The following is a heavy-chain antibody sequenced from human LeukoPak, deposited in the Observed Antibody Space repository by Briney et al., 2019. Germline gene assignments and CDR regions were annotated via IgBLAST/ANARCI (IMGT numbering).Heavy chain of an antibody. V-gene: IGHV3-15*01. CDR3: TTDDPGP. CDR2: IKSKTDGGTT. CDR1: GITLSNYG. J-gene: IGHJ5*02. Sequence: GGSLRLSCEVSGITLSNYGMSWVRQAPGKGLEWVGRIKSKTDGGTTDYAAPVKGRFTISRDDSKNTLYLQMNSLKTEDTAVYYCTTDDPGPWGQGTLVTVSS.